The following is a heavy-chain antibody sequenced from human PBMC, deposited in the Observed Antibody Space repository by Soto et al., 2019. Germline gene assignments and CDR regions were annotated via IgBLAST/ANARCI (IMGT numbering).Heavy chain of an antibody. CDR2: VYYTGGT. J-gene: IGHJ6*02. CDR3: VRPGIDYLHGLVDV. Sequence: QVQLQQSGPRLVKPSETLSLTCTVSSGPTRSHNCGWIRQAPGRGLEWIGYVYYTGGTSYNPPLNSLVTITADTSTNPISLTLSSVNAADTAIYSCVRPGIDYLHGLVDVWGQGTAVSVSS. D-gene: IGHD1-26*01. CDR1: SGPTRSHN. V-gene: IGHV4-59*08.